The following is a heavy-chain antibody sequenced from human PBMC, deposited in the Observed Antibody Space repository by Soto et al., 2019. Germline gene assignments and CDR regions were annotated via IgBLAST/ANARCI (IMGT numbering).Heavy chain of an antibody. Sequence: SETLSLTCSVSAGSISSSSYYWCWIRPPPGKGLEWIGYIYYSGSTYYNPSLKSRVTISVDTSKNQFSLKLSSVTAADTAVYYSSCYPRKVLTNLFDYWGQGTLVTVSS. CDR1: AGSISSSSYY. D-gene: IGHD2-15*01. CDR2: IYYSGST. V-gene: IGHV4-39*03. CDR3: SCYPRKVLTNLFDY. J-gene: IGHJ4*02.